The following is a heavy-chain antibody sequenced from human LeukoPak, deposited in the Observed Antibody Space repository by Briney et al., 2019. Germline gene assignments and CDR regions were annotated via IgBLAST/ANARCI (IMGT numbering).Heavy chain of an antibody. V-gene: IGHV5-51*01. CDR1: GYSFTSYW. D-gene: IGHD6-6*01. Sequence: GESLKIPCKGSGYSFTSYWIGWVRQMPGKGLEWMGIISPGDSDTRYSPSFQGQVTISADKSISTAYLQWSSLKASDTAIYYCARHSSSSGHDYWGQGTLVTVSS. CDR3: ARHSSSSGHDY. J-gene: IGHJ4*02. CDR2: ISPGDSDT.